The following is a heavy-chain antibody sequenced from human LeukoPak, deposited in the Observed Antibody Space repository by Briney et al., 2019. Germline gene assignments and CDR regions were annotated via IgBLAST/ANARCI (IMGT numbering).Heavy chain of an antibody. Sequence: PSETLSLTCTVSVGTISSYYWNWIRQPPGKGLEWIGYIHYSGSTKYNPSLKSRVTISVDTSKNQFSLKLSSVTAADTAVYYCARWYSSGWAFDYWGQGTLVTVSS. CDR2: IHYSGST. CDR3: ARWYSSGWAFDY. CDR1: VGTISSYY. D-gene: IGHD6-19*01. J-gene: IGHJ4*02. V-gene: IGHV4-59*08.